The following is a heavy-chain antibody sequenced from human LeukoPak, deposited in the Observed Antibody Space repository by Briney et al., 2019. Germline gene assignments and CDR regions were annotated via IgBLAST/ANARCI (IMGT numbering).Heavy chain of an antibody. V-gene: IGHV3-11*01. CDR3: ARRDVLIVALDP. J-gene: IGHJ5*01. Sequence: LGGPLRLSCGASGFTFSVYLMTWIPDPPGEGLEGGSNISSSGKTIYYAHSVKGRLTNSKDNDQNSLYLHINSLSAEDTAVYYCARRDVLIVALDPWGQGTLVTVSS. D-gene: IGHD3-16*02. CDR1: GFTFSVYL. CDR2: ISSSGKTI.